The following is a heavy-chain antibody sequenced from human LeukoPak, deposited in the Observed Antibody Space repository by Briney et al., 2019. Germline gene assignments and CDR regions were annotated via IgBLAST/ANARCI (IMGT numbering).Heavy chain of an antibody. V-gene: IGHV1-2*02. D-gene: IGHD6-6*01. Sequence: ASVKVSCKASGYTFTGYYMHWVRQAPGQGLEWMGWINPNSGGTNYAQKVQGRVTMTRDTSISTAYMELSRLRSDDTAVYYCARVGKAARSSFDYWGQGTLVTVSS. CDR1: GYTFTGYY. CDR3: ARVGKAARSSFDY. J-gene: IGHJ4*02. CDR2: INPNSGGT.